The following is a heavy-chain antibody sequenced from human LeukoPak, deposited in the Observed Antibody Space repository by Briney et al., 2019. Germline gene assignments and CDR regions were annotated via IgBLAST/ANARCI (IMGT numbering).Heavy chain of an antibody. CDR1: GYTFTGYY. D-gene: IGHD2-2*01. J-gene: IGHJ5*02. Sequence: ASVKLSCKASGYTFTGYYMHWVRQAPGQGLEWMGWINPNSGGTNYAQKFQGRVTMTRDTSISTAYMELSRLRSDDTAVYYCARGQIVGGPAAYGGSWFDPWGQGTLVTVSS. CDR2: INPNSGGT. V-gene: IGHV1-2*02. CDR3: ARGQIVGGPAAYGGSWFDP.